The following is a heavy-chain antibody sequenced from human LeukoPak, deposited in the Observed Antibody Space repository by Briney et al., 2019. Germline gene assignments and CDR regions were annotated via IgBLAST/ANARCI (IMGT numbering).Heavy chain of an antibody. CDR1: GFTFSSYW. J-gene: IGHJ4*02. CDR2: IKQDGSEK. D-gene: IGHD3-9*01. CDR3: ARDVRGRYFDWFFDY. V-gene: IGHV3-7*03. Sequence: GGSLRLSCAASGFTFSSYWMSWVRQAPGKGREWVANIKQDGSEKYYVDSVKGRFTISRDNAKNSLYLQMNSLRAEDTAVYYCARDVRGRYFDWFFDYWGQGTLVTVSS.